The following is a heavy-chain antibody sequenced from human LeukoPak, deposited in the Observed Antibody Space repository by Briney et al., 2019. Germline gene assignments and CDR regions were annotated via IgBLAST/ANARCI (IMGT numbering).Heavy chain of an antibody. CDR1: GFTFSSYG. CDR2: ISGSAGST. Sequence: GGSLRLSCAASGFTFSSYGMSWVRQAPGKGLEWVSAISGSAGSTYYADSVKGRFTISRDNSKNTLYLQMNSLRAEDTAVYYCAKDGYSSGWYMGYYFDYWGQGTLVTVSS. CDR3: AKDGYSSGWYMGYYFDY. D-gene: IGHD6-19*01. J-gene: IGHJ4*02. V-gene: IGHV3-23*01.